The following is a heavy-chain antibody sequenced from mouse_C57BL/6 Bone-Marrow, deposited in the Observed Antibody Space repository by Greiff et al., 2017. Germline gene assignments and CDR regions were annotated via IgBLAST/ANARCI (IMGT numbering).Heavy chain of an antibody. D-gene: IGHD2-3*01. CDR3: ASFDGPLDC. J-gene: IGHJ2*01. V-gene: IGHV1-55*01. Sequence: VQLQQPGAELVKPGASVKMSCKASGYTFTSYWITWVKQRPGQGLEWIGDIYPGSGSTNYNEKFKGKATLTVDTSSSTAYMQLSRLTSDDSAVYYCASFDGPLDCWGQGTTLTVAS. CDR2: IYPGSGST. CDR1: GYTFTSYW.